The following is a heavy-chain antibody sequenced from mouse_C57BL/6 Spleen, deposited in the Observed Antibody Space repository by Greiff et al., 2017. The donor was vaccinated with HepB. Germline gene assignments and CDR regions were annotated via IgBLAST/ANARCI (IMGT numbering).Heavy chain of an antibody. CDR1: GYTFTSYW. CDR3: AKSWGYWYFDV. J-gene: IGHJ1*03. V-gene: IGHV1-53*01. Sequence: QVQLKEPGTELVKPGASVKLSCKASGYTFTSYWMHWVKQRPGQGLEWIGNINPSNGGTNYNEKFKSKATLTVDKTSSTAYMQLSSLTSEDSAVYYCAKSWGYWYFDVWDTRTTVTVSS. CDR2: INPSNGGT.